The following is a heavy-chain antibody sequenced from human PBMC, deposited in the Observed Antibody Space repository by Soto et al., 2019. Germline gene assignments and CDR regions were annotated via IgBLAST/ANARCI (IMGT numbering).Heavy chain of an antibody. CDR3: ARVSEGGSYYGGLDY. Sequence: QVQLVESGGGVVQPGRSLRLSCAASGFTFSSYGMHWVRQAPGKGLEWGAGIWYDGSNKYYADSVKGRFTISRDNSKNTLYLQMNSLRAEDTAVYYCARVSEGGSYYGGLDYWGQGTLVTVSS. CDR1: GFTFSSYG. J-gene: IGHJ4*02. V-gene: IGHV3-33*01. CDR2: IWYDGSNK. D-gene: IGHD1-26*01.